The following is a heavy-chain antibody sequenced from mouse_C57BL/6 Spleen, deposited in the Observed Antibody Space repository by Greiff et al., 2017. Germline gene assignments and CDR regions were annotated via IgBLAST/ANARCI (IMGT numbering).Heavy chain of an antibody. CDR2: IYPGNSDT. D-gene: IGHD2-4*01. V-gene: IGHV1-5*01. CDR3: TIYYDYAGDVPFDY. J-gene: IGHJ2*01. Sequence: EVQLQQSGTVLARPGASVKMSCKTSGYTFTSYWMHWVKQRPGQGLEWIGAIYPGNSDTSYNQKFKGKAKLTAVTSASTAYMELSSLTNEDSAVYYCTIYYDYAGDVPFDYWGQGTTLTVSS. CDR1: GYTFTSYW.